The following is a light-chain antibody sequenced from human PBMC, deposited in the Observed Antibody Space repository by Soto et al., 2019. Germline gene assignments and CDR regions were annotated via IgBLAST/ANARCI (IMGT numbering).Light chain of an antibody. J-gene: IGKJ5*01. V-gene: IGKV3-15*01. CDR2: GAS. CDR1: QSVSGN. CDR3: QQYNNWPPIP. Sequence: EIVMTQSPATLSVSPGERATLSCRASQSVSGNLAWYPQIPGQAPRLLIYGASTRATGIPARFSGSGSGTEFTLTIGSLESEDFAVYYCQQYNNWPPIPFGQGTRLEIK.